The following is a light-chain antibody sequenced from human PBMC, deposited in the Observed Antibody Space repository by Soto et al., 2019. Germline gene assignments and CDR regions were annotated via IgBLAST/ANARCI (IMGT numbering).Light chain of an antibody. CDR1: SSDVGGYNY. J-gene: IGLJ1*01. CDR3: CSYAGSYV. Sequence: QSALTQARSVSGSPGQSVTISCTGTSSDVGGYNYVSWYQQHPGKAPKLMIYDVSKRPSGVPDRFSGSKSGNTASLTISGLQAEDEADYYCCSYAGSYVFGTGTKVTVL. CDR2: DVS. V-gene: IGLV2-11*01.